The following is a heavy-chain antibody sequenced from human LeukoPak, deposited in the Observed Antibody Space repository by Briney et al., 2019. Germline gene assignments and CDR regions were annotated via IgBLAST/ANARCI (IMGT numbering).Heavy chain of an antibody. CDR1: GYTFTSYG. CDR3: ARSVDTAMVTSAFDI. Sequence: ASVKVSCEASGYTFTSYGISWVRQATGQGLEWMGWMNPNSGNTGYAQKFQGRVTITRNTSISTAYMELSSLRSEDTAVYYCARSVDTAMVTSAFDIWGQGTMVTVSS. D-gene: IGHD5-18*01. J-gene: IGHJ3*02. V-gene: IGHV1-8*03. CDR2: MNPNSGNT.